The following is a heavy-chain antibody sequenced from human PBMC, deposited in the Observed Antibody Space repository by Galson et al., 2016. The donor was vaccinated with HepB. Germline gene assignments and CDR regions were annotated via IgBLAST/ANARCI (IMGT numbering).Heavy chain of an antibody. CDR3: ARVLNYGDYADDY. D-gene: IGHD4-17*01. Sequence: ISRDNAKNSLYLQMNSLRAEDTAVYFCARVLNYGDYADDYWGQGTLVTVSS. V-gene: IGHV3-11*06. J-gene: IGHJ4*02.